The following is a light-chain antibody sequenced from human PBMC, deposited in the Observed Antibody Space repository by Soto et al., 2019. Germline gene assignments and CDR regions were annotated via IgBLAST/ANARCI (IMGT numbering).Light chain of an antibody. Sequence: DVLMTQSPLSLPVTLGQPSSISGRASQSLLHSNGYNYLDWYLQKPGQSPQLLIYLGSNRASGVPDRFSGSGSGTDFTLKISRVEAEDVGVYYCMQALQTPFTFGPGTKVDIK. CDR3: MQALQTPFT. J-gene: IGKJ3*01. CDR2: LGS. V-gene: IGKV2-28*01. CDR1: QSLLHSNGYNY.